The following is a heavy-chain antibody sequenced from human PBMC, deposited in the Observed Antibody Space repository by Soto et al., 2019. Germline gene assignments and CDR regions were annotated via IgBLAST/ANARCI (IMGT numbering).Heavy chain of an antibody. CDR3: ATASDSGRIAARPLRVYYYGMDV. CDR1: GGSVSSGSYY. D-gene: IGHD6-6*01. J-gene: IGHJ6*02. V-gene: IGHV4-61*01. Sequence: PSETLSLTCTVSGGSVSSGSYYWSWIRQPPGKGLEWIGYIYYSGSTNYNPSLKSRVTISVDTSKNQFSLKLSSVTAADTAVYYCATASDSGRIAARPLRVYYYGMDVWGQGTTVTVSS. CDR2: IYYSGST.